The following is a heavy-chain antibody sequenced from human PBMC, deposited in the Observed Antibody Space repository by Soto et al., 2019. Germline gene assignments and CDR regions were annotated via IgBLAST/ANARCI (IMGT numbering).Heavy chain of an antibody. CDR3: ARATTVINFDY. Sequence: SETLSLTCAVYGGSFSGYYWSWIRQPPGKGLEWIGEINHSGSTNYNPSLKSRVTISVDTSKNQFSLKLSSVTAADTAVYYCARATTVINFDYWGQGTLVTVSS. J-gene: IGHJ4*02. CDR1: GGSFSGYY. V-gene: IGHV4-34*01. D-gene: IGHD4-17*01. CDR2: INHSGST.